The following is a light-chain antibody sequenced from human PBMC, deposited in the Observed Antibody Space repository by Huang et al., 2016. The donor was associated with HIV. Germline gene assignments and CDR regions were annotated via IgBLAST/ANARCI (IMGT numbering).Light chain of an antibody. CDR1: QSIDGY. CDR3: QQSYSTLIT. CDR2: SAS. V-gene: IGKV1-39*01. Sequence: IQMTQSPSSLSASVGDRVTITCRASQSIDGYLNWYRQKPGKAPTLLISSASTLHTGVPPRFSGSGSGTDYTLIIDNLQPDDFATYFCQQSYSTLITFGQGSRLDTK. J-gene: IGKJ5*01.